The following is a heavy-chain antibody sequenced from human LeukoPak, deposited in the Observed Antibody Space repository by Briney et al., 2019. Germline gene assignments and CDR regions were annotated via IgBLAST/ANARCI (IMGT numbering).Heavy chain of an antibody. D-gene: IGHD5-12*01. CDR3: ARDREGYSGYDYDFDF. V-gene: IGHV4-59*12. CDR1: GGSISSYY. CDR2: IYYSGST. J-gene: IGHJ4*02. Sequence: SETLSLTCTVSGGSISSYYWSWIRQPPGKGLEWIGYIYYSGSTNYNPSLKSRVTISVDTSKNQFSLKLSSVTAADTAVYYRARDREGYSGYDYDFDFWGQGALVTVSS.